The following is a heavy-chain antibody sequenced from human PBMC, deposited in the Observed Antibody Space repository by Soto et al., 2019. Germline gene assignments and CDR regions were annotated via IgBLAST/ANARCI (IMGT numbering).Heavy chain of an antibody. D-gene: IGHD3-3*01. CDR1: RYSFTSYW. J-gene: IGHJ4*02. Sequence: GESLKISCKGSRYSFTSYWISWVRQMPGKGLEWMGRIDPSDSYTNYSPSFQGHVTISADKSISTAYLQWSSLKASDTAMYYCVRRPRDFWRGGGIDYCGQGTLVIVSS. V-gene: IGHV5-10-1*01. CDR2: IDPSDSYT. CDR3: VRRPRDFWRGGGIDY.